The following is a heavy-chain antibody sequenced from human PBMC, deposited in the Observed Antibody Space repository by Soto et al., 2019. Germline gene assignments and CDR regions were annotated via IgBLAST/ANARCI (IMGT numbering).Heavy chain of an antibody. CDR3: ATTDIVVVPAARLDY. Sequence: GGSLRLSCAASGFTFSSYAMSWVRQAPGKGLEWVSAISGSGGSTYYADSVKGRFTISRDNSKNTLYLQMNSLRAEDTAVYYCATTDIVVVPAARLDYWGQGTLVTVSS. CDR2: ISGSGGST. V-gene: IGHV3-23*01. J-gene: IGHJ4*02. D-gene: IGHD2-2*01. CDR1: GFTFSSYA.